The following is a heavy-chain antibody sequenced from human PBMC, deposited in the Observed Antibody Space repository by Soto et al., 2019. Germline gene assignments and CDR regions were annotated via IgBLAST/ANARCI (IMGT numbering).Heavy chain of an antibody. J-gene: IGHJ4*01. V-gene: IGHV3-21*01. CDR2: ISSSSSYI. CDR3: ARGTFDYGSLFDY. CDR1: GFTFSSYS. Sequence: PGGSLRLSCAASGFTFSSYSMNWVRQAPGKGLEWVSSISSSSSYIYYADSVKGRFTISRVNAKNSLYLQMNSLRAEDTAGYYCARGTFDYGSLFDYWGHGTLVTVSS. D-gene: IGHD3-10*01.